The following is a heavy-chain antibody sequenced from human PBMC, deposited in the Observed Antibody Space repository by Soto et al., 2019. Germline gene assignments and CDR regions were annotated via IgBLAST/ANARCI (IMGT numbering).Heavy chain of an antibody. D-gene: IGHD1-20*01. CDR3: VRGPFGDNPFDI. Sequence: QVQLVQSGTEVKKPGASVKISCRASGYNFTGFYMHWVRQAPRQGLEWMGWINPRNGDKIMSQKFEGRFTLTRDTSVNTAYMVLSSLDSEDTAIYYCVRGPFGDNPFDIWGPGTMVTVSS. V-gene: IGHV1-2*02. CDR2: INPRNGD. CDR1: GYNFTGFY. J-gene: IGHJ3*02.